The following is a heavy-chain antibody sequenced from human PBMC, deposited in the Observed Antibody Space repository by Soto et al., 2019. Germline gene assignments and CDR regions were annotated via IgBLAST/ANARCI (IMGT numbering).Heavy chain of an antibody. CDR3: GRVVEGATRHTDPDS. V-gene: IGHV4-39*01. J-gene: IGHJ5*01. Sequence: QVHLQESGPGLVKPSETLSLTCTVSGVSIHNSHSFWAWIRQPPGKGLQFIASVYHNGGAHYNSSLKSRVTISVDTANNQVSLRMRSLTAADTTFYYCGRVVEGATRHTDPDSWGQGILVTVSS. CDR2: VYHNGGA. CDR1: GVSIHNSHSF. D-gene: IGHD2-21*01.